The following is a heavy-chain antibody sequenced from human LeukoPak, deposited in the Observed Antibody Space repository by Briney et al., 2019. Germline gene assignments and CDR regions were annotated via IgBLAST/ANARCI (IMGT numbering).Heavy chain of an antibody. D-gene: IGHD7-27*01. CDR3: ARVTGDSLAFDY. V-gene: IGHV4-61*02. Sequence: SETLSLTCTVSGGSISSGSYYWSWIRQPAGKGLEWIGRIYTSGSTNYNPSLKSRVTISVDTSKNQFSLKLSSVTAADTAVYYCARVTGDSLAFDYWGQGTLVTVSS. J-gene: IGHJ4*02. CDR2: IYTSGST. CDR1: GGSISSGSYY.